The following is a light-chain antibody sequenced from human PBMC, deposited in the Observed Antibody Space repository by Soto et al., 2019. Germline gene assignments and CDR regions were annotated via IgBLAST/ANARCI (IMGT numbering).Light chain of an antibody. V-gene: IGKV3-15*01. Sequence: ETVMTQSPDTLSVSPGESAPLSCRASQDVSTNLAWFHQNPGQTPRLVLYGASKRATGIPARFSGSGSGIHFTLTISSLQSEDFGVYYFQHYDTWPPYSFGQGTEVEIK. J-gene: IGKJ2*03. CDR2: GAS. CDR3: QHYDTWPPYS. CDR1: QDVSTN.